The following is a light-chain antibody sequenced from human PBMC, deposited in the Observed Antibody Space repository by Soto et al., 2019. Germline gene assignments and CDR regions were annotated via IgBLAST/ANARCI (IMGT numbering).Light chain of an antibody. CDR1: QSISSY. Sequence: DIQMTQSPSSLCASVGDRVTITCRASQSISSYLNWYQQKPGKAPKLLIYAASSLQSGVPSRFSGSGSGTDFTLTISSLQPEDVATYYCQHYDHLPIAFGQGTRLEIK. CDR2: AAS. CDR3: QHYDHLPIA. V-gene: IGKV1-39*01. J-gene: IGKJ5*01.